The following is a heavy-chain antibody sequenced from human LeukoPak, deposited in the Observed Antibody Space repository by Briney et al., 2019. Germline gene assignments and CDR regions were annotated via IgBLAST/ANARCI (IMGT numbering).Heavy chain of an antibody. CDR1: GGSFSGYY. D-gene: IGHD7-27*01. CDR2: INHSGST. Sequence: SETLSLTCAVYGGSFSGYYWSWIRQPPGKGLEWIGEINHSGSTNYNPSLKSRVTISVDTSKNQFSLKLSSVTAADTAVYYCARGRNWGPTDYWGQGTLVTVSS. CDR3: ARGRNWGPTDY. V-gene: IGHV4-34*01. J-gene: IGHJ4*02.